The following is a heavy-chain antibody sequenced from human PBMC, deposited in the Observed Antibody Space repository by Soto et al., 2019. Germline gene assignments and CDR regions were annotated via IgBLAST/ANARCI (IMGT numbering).Heavy chain of an antibody. CDR1: GGTFSSYA. J-gene: IGHJ6*02. CDR2: IIPIFGTA. Sequence: QVQLVQSGAEVKKPGSSVKVSCKASGGTFSSYAISWVRQAPGQGLEWMGGIIPIFGTANYAQKFQGRVTITADESTRTAYMELSSLRCEDTAVYYCETQGLPNYYYYGMDVWGQGTTVTVSS. CDR3: ETQGLPNYYYYGMDV. V-gene: IGHV1-69*12. D-gene: IGHD5-18*01.